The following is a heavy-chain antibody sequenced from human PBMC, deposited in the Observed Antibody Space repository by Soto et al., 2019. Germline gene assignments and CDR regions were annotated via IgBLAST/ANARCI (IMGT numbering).Heavy chain of an antibody. V-gene: IGHV3-23*01. CDR1: GFTFSSYA. D-gene: IGHD2-2*01. CDR2: ISGSGGST. CDR3: AKDRLRRYDWFDS. J-gene: IGHJ5*01. Sequence: VQLLESGGGLVQPGGSLRLSCAASGFTFSSYAMSWVRQAPGKGLEWVSAISGSGGSTFYADSVKGRFTSSRDTSNEGRFRQMNGLRAEATAVYYCAKDRLRRYDWFDSWGQGTLVTVSS.